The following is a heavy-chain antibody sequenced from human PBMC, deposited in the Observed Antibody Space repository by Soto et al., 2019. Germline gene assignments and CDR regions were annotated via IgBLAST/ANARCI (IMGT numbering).Heavy chain of an antibody. V-gene: IGHV3-21*01. Sequence: GSLRLSCAASGFTFSSYSMNWVRQAPGKGLEWVSSISSSSSYIYYADSVKGRFTVSRDNAKNSLYLQMNSLRAEDTAVYYYARDQTGATNYYYYYGMDVWGQGTTVTVSS. J-gene: IGHJ6*02. CDR1: GFTFSSYS. CDR3: ARDQTGATNYYYYYGMDV. D-gene: IGHD7-27*01. CDR2: ISSSSSYI.